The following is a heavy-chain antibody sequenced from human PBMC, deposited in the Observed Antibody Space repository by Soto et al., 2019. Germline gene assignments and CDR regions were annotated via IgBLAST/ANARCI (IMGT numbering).Heavy chain of an antibody. D-gene: IGHD5-18*01. CDR1: VFTSSG. V-gene: IGHV1-18*04. CDR2: ISTHNGNT. Sequence: QDQLVQSGAEVKKPGASVKVSCKASVFTSSGISWVRQAPGQRLEWMGWISTHNGNTIYAQKFQGRVIMTMDTSTTTVYMELRSLSPDDTAVYSCARAWILGLFVAYEHWGKGTMITVSS. CDR3: ARAWILGLFVAYEH. J-gene: IGHJ3*01.